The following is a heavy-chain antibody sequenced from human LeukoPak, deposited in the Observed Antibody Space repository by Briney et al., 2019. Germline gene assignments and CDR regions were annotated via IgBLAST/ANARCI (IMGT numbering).Heavy chain of an antibody. Sequence: SETLSLTCTVSGGSISSYYWSWIRQPPGKGLEGIGYIYYSGSTNYNPSLKSRVTISVDTYKSQLSLKLSSVTAADTAVYYCARQRGSGWYHPHLFWGQGILVTVSS. V-gene: IGHV4-59*08. CDR1: GGSISSYY. CDR3: ARQRGSGWYHPHLF. D-gene: IGHD6-19*01. J-gene: IGHJ4*02. CDR2: IYYSGST.